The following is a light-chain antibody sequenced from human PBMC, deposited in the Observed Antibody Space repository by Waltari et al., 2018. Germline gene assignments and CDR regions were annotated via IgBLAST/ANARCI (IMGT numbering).Light chain of an antibody. CDR3: SSHTTSSTLV. CDR1: SDDVGRYKF. V-gene: IGLV2-14*03. Sequence: QSALTQPASVSGSPRQSITISCTGSSDDVGRYKFVSWYQQHPGKVPKLLIFDVTDRPSGVSDRFSGSKSGNTASLTISGLQPEDEADYYCSSHTTSSTLVFGGGTRVTVL. CDR2: DVT. J-gene: IGLJ2*01.